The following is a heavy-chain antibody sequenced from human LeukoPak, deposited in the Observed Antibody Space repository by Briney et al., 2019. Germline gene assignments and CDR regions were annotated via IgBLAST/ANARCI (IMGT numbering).Heavy chain of an antibody. CDR2: ISSSSSTI. D-gene: IGHD3-10*02. Sequence: GGSLRLSCAASGFTFSSYAMSWVRQAPGKGLEWVSYISSSSSTIYYADSVKGRFTISRDNAKNSLYLQMNSLRAEDAAVYYCAELGITMIGGVWGKGTTVTISS. V-gene: IGHV3-48*01. CDR3: AELGITMIGGV. CDR1: GFTFSSYA. J-gene: IGHJ6*04.